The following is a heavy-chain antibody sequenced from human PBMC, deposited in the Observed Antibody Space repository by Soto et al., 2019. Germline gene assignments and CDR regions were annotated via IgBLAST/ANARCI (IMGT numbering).Heavy chain of an antibody. Sequence: SETLSLTCTVSGGSISSYYWSWIRQPPGKGLEWIGYIYYSGSTNYNPSLKSRVTISVDTSKNQFSLKLSSVTAADTAVYYCARTLFGVVIDYMDVWGKGTTVTVS. CDR3: ARTLFGVVIDYMDV. V-gene: IGHV4-59*01. CDR2: IYYSGST. CDR1: GGSISSYY. D-gene: IGHD3-3*01. J-gene: IGHJ6*03.